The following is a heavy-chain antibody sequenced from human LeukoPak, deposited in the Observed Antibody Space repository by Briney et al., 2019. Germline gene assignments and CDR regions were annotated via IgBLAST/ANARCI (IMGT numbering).Heavy chain of an antibody. CDR3: ARADIVVVPASLWFDP. CDR1: GGSISSYY. V-gene: IGHV4-59*01. D-gene: IGHD2-2*01. CDR2: IYYSGST. Sequence: SETLSLTCTVSGGSISSYYWSWIRQPPGKGLEWIGYIYYSGSTNYNPSLKSRVTISVDTSKNQFSLKLSSVTAADTAVYYCARADIVVVPASLWFDPWGQGTLVTVSS. J-gene: IGHJ5*02.